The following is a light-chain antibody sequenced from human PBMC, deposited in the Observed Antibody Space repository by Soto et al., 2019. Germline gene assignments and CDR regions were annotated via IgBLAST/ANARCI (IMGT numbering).Light chain of an antibody. J-gene: IGKJ2*01. V-gene: IGKV1-9*01. CDR1: QGIYHY. Sequence: DIQLTQSPSFLSASVGDTVTITCRASQGIYHYLGWYQHRSGKAPNLLIYDASIVQSGVPSRFSGSGSGTEFTLTISSMQPEDFGTYYCHQLNDYPYTLGQGTKLEIK. CDR2: DAS. CDR3: HQLNDYPYT.